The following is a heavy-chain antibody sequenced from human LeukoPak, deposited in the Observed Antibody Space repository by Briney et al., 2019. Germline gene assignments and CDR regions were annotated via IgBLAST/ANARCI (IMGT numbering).Heavy chain of an antibody. CDR3: ARVLYCSSTSCYYMDV. V-gene: IGHV1-8*01. J-gene: IGHJ6*03. Sequence: GASVKVSCKASGYTFTSYDINWVRQATGQGLEWMGWMNPNSGNTGYAQKFQGRVTMTRNTSISTAYMELSSLRSEDTAVYYCARVLYCSSTSCYYMDVWSKGTTVTVSS. CDR1: GYTFTSYD. D-gene: IGHD2-2*01. CDR2: MNPNSGNT.